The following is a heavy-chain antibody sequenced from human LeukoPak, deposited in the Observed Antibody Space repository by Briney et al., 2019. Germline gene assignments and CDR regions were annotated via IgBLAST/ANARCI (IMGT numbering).Heavy chain of an antibody. Sequence: SETLSLTCTVSGGSISSSSYYWGWIRQPPGKGLEWIGSIYYSGSTHYNPSLKSRVTISVDTSENQFSLKLSSVTAADTAVYYCARHIPYYYYYYMDVWGKGTTVTVSS. CDR2: IYYSGST. V-gene: IGHV4-39*01. CDR3: ARHIPYYYYYYMDV. CDR1: GGSISSSSYY. J-gene: IGHJ6*03.